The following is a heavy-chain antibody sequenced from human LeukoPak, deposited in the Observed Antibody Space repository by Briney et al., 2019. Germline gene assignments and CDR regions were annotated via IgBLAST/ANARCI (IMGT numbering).Heavy chain of an antibody. CDR2: ISGSGGST. Sequence: GGSLRLSCAASGFTFSNHWMSWVRQAPGKGLEWVSAISGSGGSTYYADSVKGRFTISRDNSKNTLHLQMNSLRAEDTAVYYCAKDAGAYYYDSSGYYSRGYYYYYYMDVWGKGTTVTVSS. D-gene: IGHD3-22*01. V-gene: IGHV3-23*01. CDR1: GFTFSNHW. CDR3: AKDAGAYYYDSSGYYSRGYYYYYYMDV. J-gene: IGHJ6*03.